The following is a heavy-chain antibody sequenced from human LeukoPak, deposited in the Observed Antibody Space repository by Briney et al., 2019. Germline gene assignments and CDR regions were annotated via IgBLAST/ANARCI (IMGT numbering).Heavy chain of an antibody. CDR3: ARDLYDSSGYLSY. D-gene: IGHD3-22*01. V-gene: IGHV1-69*05. Sequence: SVKVFCKASGGTFSSYAISWVRQAPGQGLEWMGGIIPIFGTANYAQKLQGRVTMTTDTSTSTACMELRSLRSDDTAVYYCARDLYDSSGYLSYWGQGTLVTVSS. CDR2: IIPIFGTA. CDR1: GGTFSSYA. J-gene: IGHJ4*02.